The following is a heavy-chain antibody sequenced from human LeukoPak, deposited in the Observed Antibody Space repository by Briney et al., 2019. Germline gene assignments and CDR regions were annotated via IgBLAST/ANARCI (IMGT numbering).Heavy chain of an antibody. CDR3: ARGRGVNYYDFWSGYEKWFDP. D-gene: IGHD3-3*01. CDR1: GYTFTSYD. CDR2: MNPNSGNT. J-gene: IGHJ5*02. Sequence: ASVKVSCKASGYTFTSYDINWVRQATGQGLEWMGWMNPNSGNTGYAQKFQGRATMTRNTSISTAYMELSSLRSEDTAVYYCARGRGVNYYDFWSGYEKWFDPWGQGTPVTVSS. V-gene: IGHV1-8*01.